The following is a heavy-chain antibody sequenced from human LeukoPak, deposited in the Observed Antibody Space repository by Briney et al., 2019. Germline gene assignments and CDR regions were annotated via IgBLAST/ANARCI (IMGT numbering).Heavy chain of an antibody. V-gene: IGHV4-34*01. J-gene: IGHJ5*02. Sequence: SETLSLTCAVLGGSLSSYSWSWSRQPPGKGLEWIGEINHSGTNYSPSLKSRVTMSVDTSKKQFSLKLTSVTAADTAVYYCARAADFVVVLAATGGFDPWGQGTLVTVSS. CDR1: GGSLSSYS. CDR2: INHSGT. D-gene: IGHD2-2*01. CDR3: ARAADFVVVLAATGGFDP.